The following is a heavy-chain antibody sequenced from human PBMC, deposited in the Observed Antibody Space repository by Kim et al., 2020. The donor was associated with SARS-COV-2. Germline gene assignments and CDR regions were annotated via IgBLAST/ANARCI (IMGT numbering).Heavy chain of an antibody. CDR2: IYYSGST. V-gene: IGHV4-30-2*01. Sequence: SETLSLTCAVSGGSISSGGYSWSWIRQPPGKGLEWIGYIYYSGSTYYNPSLKSRVTISVDRSKNQFSLKLSSVTAADTAVYYCARTYYYGSGSLHYFDYWGQGTLVTVSS. D-gene: IGHD3-10*01. CDR1: GGSISSGGYS. J-gene: IGHJ4*02. CDR3: ARTYYYGSGSLHYFDY.